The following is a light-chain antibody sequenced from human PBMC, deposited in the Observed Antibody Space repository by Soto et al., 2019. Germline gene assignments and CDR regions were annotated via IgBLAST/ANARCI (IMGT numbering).Light chain of an antibody. CDR1: SSNIGSNT. Sequence: QSVLTQPPSASGTPGQRVTISCSGSSSNIGSNTVNWYQQLPGTAPKVLIYSNNRRPSGVPDRFSGSKSGTSGSLAISGLQSEDEADYYCAAWDDSLNGVVIGGGTTLTVL. CDR3: AAWDDSLNGVV. J-gene: IGLJ2*01. V-gene: IGLV1-44*01. CDR2: SNN.